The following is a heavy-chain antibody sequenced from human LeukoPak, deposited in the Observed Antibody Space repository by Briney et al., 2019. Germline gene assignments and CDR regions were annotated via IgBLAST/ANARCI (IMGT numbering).Heavy chain of an antibody. D-gene: IGHD3-10*01. V-gene: IGHV1-24*01. Sequence: ASVKVSCKVSGYTLTELSMHWVRQAPGKGLEWMGGFDPEDGETIYAQKFQGRATMTEDTSTDTAYMELSSLRSEDTAVYYCATAGFPITMVRGGFDYWGQGTLVTVSS. CDR3: ATAGFPITMVRGGFDY. CDR2: FDPEDGET. J-gene: IGHJ4*02. CDR1: GYTLTELS.